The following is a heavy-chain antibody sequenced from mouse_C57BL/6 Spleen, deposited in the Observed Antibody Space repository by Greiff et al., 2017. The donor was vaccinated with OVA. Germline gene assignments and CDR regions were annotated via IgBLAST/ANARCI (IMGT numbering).Heavy chain of an antibody. J-gene: IGHJ4*01. V-gene: IGHV14-1*01. CDR1: GFNIKDYY. Sequence: EVQLQQSGAELVRPGASVKLSCTASGFNIKDYYMHWVKQRPEQGLEWIGRIDPEDGDTEYAPKFPGKATMTADTSSNTAYLQLSSLTSEDTAVYYCTTRGDMVTTGGDYWGQGTSVTVSS. D-gene: IGHD2-2*01. CDR2: IDPEDGDT. CDR3: TTRGDMVTTGGDY.